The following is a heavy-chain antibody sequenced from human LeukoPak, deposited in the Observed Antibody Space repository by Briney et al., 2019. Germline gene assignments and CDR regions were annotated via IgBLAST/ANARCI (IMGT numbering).Heavy chain of an antibody. D-gene: IGHD3-10*02. CDR2: ISTSSSYI. CDR3: ARGTMFPYYFDY. V-gene: IGHV3-21*01. CDR1: GFTFSRYT. Sequence: GGSLRLSCAASGFTFSRYTMKWVRQAPGKGLEWVSFISTSSSYIYYADSVKGRFTISRDNAKNSLYLQMNSLRVEDTAVYYCARGTMFPYYFDYWGQGTLVTVS. J-gene: IGHJ4*02.